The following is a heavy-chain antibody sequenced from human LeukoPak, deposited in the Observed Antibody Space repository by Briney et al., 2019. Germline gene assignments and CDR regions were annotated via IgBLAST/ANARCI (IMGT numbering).Heavy chain of an antibody. CDR3: ARAPGEGWFDP. Sequence: GGSLRLSCAASGFTFSSYWMSWVRQAPGKGLEWVASIKQDGSEKYYVNSVKGRFTISRDNAKNSLYLQMNSLRAEDTALYYCARAPGEGWFDPWGQGTLVTVSS. CDR2: IKQDGSEK. CDR1: GFTFSSYW. V-gene: IGHV3-7*01. J-gene: IGHJ5*02. D-gene: IGHD4-17*01.